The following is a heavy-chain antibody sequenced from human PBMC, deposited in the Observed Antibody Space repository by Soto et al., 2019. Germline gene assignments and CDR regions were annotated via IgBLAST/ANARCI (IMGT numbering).Heavy chain of an antibody. CDR1: GGSFRCYC. Sequence: SETLCLTCAVYGGSFRCYCWSWIRQPPGKGLEWIGEINHSGSTNYNPSLKSRATISVDTSKNQFSLKLTSVTAAGTAVCDCGSDLVAEAATPPPWFHPCRQATLVTGS. CDR3: GSDLVAEAATPPPWFHP. CDR2: INHSGST. V-gene: IGHV4-34*01. D-gene: IGHD2-15*01. J-gene: IGHJ5*02.